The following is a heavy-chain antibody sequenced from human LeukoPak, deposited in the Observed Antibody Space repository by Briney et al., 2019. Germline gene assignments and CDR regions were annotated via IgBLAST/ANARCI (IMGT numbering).Heavy chain of an antibody. D-gene: IGHD3-3*01. Sequence: GGSLRLSCAASGFTFSSYWMSWVRQAPGKGLEWVSVIYSGGSTYYADSVKGRFTIPRDNSKNTLYLQMNSLRAEDTAVYYCARDGGGGVLRFGYWGQGTLVTVSS. CDR2: IYSGGST. V-gene: IGHV3-53*01. J-gene: IGHJ4*02. CDR1: GFTFSSYW. CDR3: ARDGGGGVLRFGY.